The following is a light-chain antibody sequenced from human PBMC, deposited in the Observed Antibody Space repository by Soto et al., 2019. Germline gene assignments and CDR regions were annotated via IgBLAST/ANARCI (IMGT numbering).Light chain of an antibody. CDR2: GAS. CDR3: QQYGNSPWT. Sequence: EIVLTQSPGTLSLSPGERATLSCRASQSVSSNYLAWYQQKPGQAPRLLIYGASTRATGIPARFSGSGSGTDFTLTISRLEPEEFTVYHCQQYGNSPWTFGQGTKVDIK. CDR1: QSVSSNY. V-gene: IGKV3-20*01. J-gene: IGKJ1*01.